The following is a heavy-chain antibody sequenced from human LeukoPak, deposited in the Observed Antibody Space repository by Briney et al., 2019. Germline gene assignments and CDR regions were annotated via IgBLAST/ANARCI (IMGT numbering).Heavy chain of an antibody. CDR2: IYSTGRS. CDR1: GGSISNYF. D-gene: IGHD3-10*01. Sequence: PSETLSLTCTVSGGSISNYFWSWVRQPAGKGLEWIGRIYSTGRSDYNPSLKSRITMSVDTSKNQFSLKLSSVTAADTAVYYCARSGRSHFDYWGQGTLVTVSS. J-gene: IGHJ4*02. V-gene: IGHV4-4*07. CDR3: ARSGRSHFDY.